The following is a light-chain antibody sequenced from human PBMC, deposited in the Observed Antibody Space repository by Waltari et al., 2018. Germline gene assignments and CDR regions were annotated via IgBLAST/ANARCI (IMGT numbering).Light chain of an antibody. CDR1: QSTLHSDGKTC. Sequence: DIVMTQTPLSLSVTPGQPASISCKSSQSTLHSDGKTCLYWYLQKSGQSPQLLIDEVDSRFPGVPERFSGSGSGTDFTLKISRVEAEDVGIYYCMQRKDLPVTFGGGTKVEIK. J-gene: IGKJ4*01. V-gene: IGKV2-29*02. CDR2: EVD. CDR3: MQRKDLPVT.